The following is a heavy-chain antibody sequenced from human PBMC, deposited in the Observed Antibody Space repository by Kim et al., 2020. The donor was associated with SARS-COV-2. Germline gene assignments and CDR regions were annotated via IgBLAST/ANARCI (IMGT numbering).Heavy chain of an antibody. Sequence: SETLSLTCTVSGGSISSYYWSWIRQPPGKGLEWIGYIYYSGSTNYNPSLKSRVTISVDTSKNQFSLKLSSVTAADTAVYYCARDGGVVGEFDYWGQGTLVTVSS. J-gene: IGHJ4*02. V-gene: IGHV4-59*01. D-gene: IGHD1-26*01. CDR3: ARDGGVVGEFDY. CDR1: GGSISSYY. CDR2: IYYSGST.